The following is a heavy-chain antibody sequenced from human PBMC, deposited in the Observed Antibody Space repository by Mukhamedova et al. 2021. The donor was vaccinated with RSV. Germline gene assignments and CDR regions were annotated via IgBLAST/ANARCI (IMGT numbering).Heavy chain of an antibody. D-gene: IGHD6-13*01. J-gene: IGHJ3*02. V-gene: IGHV1-8*01. Sequence: GQGLEWMGWMNPNSGNTGYAQKFQGRVTMTRNTSISTAYMELSSLRSEDTAVYYCARESSWGTRSDDAFDICGQGTMVTVSS. CDR2: MNPNSGNT. CDR3: ARESSWGTRSDDAFDI.